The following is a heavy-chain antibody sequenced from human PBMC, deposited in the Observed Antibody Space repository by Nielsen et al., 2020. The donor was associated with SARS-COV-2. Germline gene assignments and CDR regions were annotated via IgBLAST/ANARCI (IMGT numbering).Heavy chain of an antibody. CDR2: FIPIFGTA. D-gene: IGHD5-12*01. V-gene: IGHV1-69*13. Sequence: SVTVPCKASGGTFSSYAISWVRQAPGQGLEWLGGFIPIFGTANYAKKFQGRVTITADEFTSTAYMELSNLRSEDTAVYYCARSRGYSGYANILGYWGQGTLVTVSS. CDR3: ARSRGYSGYANILGY. CDR1: GGTFSSYA. J-gene: IGHJ4*02.